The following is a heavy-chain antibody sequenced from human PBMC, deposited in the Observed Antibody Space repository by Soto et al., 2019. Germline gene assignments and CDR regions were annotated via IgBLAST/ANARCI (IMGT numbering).Heavy chain of an antibody. CDR2: ISGSGGST. Sequence: GGSLRLSCAASGFTFSSYAMSWVRQAPGKGLEWVSAISGSGGSTYYAESVKGRFTISRDNPKKTLYMQMKSLRAEDTSVYYCAKGGPLTLCSGGSCYPIDDAFDIWGQGTMVTVSS. V-gene: IGHV3-23*01. CDR3: AKGGPLTLCSGGSCYPIDDAFDI. D-gene: IGHD2-15*01. CDR1: GFTFSSYA. J-gene: IGHJ3*02.